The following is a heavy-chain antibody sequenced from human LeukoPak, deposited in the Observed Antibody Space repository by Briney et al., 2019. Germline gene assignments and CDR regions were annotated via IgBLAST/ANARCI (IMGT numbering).Heavy chain of an antibody. CDR2: IYPGDSDT. Sequence: GESLKISCEASGYSFSNYWIGCVRQMPGKGLEWMGIIYPGDSDTKYSPSFQGQVTISADRSVSTAYLQWSSLKASDTAMYYCATHLSNTPNYWGQGTLVTVSS. CDR1: GYSFSNYW. V-gene: IGHV5-51*01. CDR3: ATHLSNTPNY. D-gene: IGHD2/OR15-2a*01. J-gene: IGHJ4*02.